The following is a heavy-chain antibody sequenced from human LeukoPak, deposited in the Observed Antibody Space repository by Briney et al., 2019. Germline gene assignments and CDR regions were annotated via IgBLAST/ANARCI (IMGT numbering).Heavy chain of an antibody. CDR3: ATQGPYSSSWYFDY. V-gene: IGHV3-30*02. CDR1: GFTFSTSW. CDR2: IRFDGSNK. Sequence: GGSLRLSCAASGFTFSTSWMSWVRQAPGKGLEWVAFIRFDGSNKYYADSVKGRFTISRDNSKNTLYLQMNSLRAEDTAVFYCATQGPYSSSWYFDYWGQGTLVTVSS. J-gene: IGHJ4*02. D-gene: IGHD6-13*01.